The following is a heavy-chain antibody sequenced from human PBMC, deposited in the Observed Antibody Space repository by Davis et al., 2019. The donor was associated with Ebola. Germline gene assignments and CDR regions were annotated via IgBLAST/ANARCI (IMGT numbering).Heavy chain of an antibody. D-gene: IGHD3-3*01. J-gene: IGHJ6*02. CDR3: AKIPHYDVWRNYYGMDV. CDR2: ISSSGTST. V-gene: IGHV3-23*01. CDR1: GFRFSNYG. Sequence: GESLKISCAASGFRFSNYGMHWVRQAPGKGLEWVSGISSSGTSTYFVDSVKGRFTISRDNSKNTLYLQMDSLRVEDTAVYYCAKIPHYDVWRNYYGMDVWGQGTTVTVAS.